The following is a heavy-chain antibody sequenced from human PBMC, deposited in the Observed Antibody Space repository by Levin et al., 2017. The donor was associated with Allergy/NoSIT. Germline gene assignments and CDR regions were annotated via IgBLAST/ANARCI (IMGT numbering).Heavy chain of an antibody. CDR2: IIPIFGTA. CDR1: GGTFSSYA. D-gene: IGHD6-13*01. V-gene: IGHV1-69*13. Sequence: SVKVSCKASGGTFSSYAISWVRQAPGQGLEWMGGIIPIFGTANYAQKFQGRVTITADESTSTAYMELSSLRSEDTAVYYCASPQQPGAKYYFDYWGQGTLVTVSS. CDR3: ASPQQPGAKYYFDY. J-gene: IGHJ4*02.